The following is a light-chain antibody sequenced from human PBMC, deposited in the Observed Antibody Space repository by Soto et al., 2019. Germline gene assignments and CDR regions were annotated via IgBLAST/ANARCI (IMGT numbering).Light chain of an antibody. J-gene: IGKJ1*01. Sequence: AIRVPPYASSLSSSPGDRFTITCLASQGISSYLAWYQQKPGKAPKLLIYAASTLQSGVPSRFSGSGSGTDFTLTISCLQSEDFATYYCQQYYSYPRTFGQGIKV. CDR3: QQYYSYPRT. CDR1: QGISSY. V-gene: IGKV1-8*01. CDR2: AAS.